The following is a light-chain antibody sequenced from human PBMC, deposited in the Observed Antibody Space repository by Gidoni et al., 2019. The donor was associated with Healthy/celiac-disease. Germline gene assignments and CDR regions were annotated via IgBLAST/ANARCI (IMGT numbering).Light chain of an antibody. CDR3: QQYYSTPSIT. J-gene: IGKJ5*01. V-gene: IGKV4-1*01. Sequence: DIVMTQSPDSLAVSLGERATINCKSSQRVLYSSNNKNYLAWYQQKPGQPPKLLIYWASTRESGVPDRFSGSGSGTDFTLTISSLQAEDVAVYYCQQYYSTPSITFXXXTRLEIK. CDR1: QRVLYSSNNKNY. CDR2: WAS.